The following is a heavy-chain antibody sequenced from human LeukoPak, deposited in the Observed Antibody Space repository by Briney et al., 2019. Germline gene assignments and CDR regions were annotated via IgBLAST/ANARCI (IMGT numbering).Heavy chain of an antibody. Sequence: GASVKVSCKASGGTFSSYAISWVRQAPGQGLEWMGGIIPIFGTANYAQKFQGRVTIAADESTSTAYMELSSLRSEDTAVYYCARGLVGTPFDYWGQGTLVTVSS. V-gene: IGHV1-69*13. CDR3: ARGLVGTPFDY. CDR1: GGTFSSYA. J-gene: IGHJ4*02. CDR2: IIPIFGTA. D-gene: IGHD2-15*01.